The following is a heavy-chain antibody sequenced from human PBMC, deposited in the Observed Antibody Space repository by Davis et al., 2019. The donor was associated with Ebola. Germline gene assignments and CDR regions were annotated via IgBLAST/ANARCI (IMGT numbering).Heavy chain of an antibody. D-gene: IGHD1-1*01. CDR1: GGTFSSDG. CDR2: IIPIVGIA. Sequence: AASVKVSCKASGGTFSSDGISWVRQAPGLGLEWMGRIIPIVGIANYAPKFQGRVTITADKSTSTANMEVNSLRSEDTAVYYWARGGTWNLDYGMDVWGQGTTVTVSS. CDR3: ARGGTWNLDYGMDV. J-gene: IGHJ6*02. V-gene: IGHV1-69*04.